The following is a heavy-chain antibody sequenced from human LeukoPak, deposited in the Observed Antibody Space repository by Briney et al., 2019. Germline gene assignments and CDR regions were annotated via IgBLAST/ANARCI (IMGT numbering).Heavy chain of an antibody. Sequence: GGSLRLSCAASGFTFSDYYMSWIRQAPGKGLEWVSYISSSGSTIYYADSVQGRFTISRDNDKNSLYLQMNSLRAEDTAVYYCASLARYCSSTSCYIGGWLDYWGQGTLVTVSS. CDR3: ASLARYCSSTSCYIGGWLDY. J-gene: IGHJ4*02. V-gene: IGHV3-11*04. D-gene: IGHD2-2*02. CDR2: ISSSGSTI. CDR1: GFTFSDYY.